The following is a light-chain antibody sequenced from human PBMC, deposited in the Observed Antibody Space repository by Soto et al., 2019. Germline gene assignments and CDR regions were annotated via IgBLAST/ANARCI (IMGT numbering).Light chain of an antibody. CDR3: QQYNSYPLT. CDR2: KAS. V-gene: IGKV1-5*03. Sequence: DIQMTQSPSTLSASVGDRVTITFRASQSISVWLAWYQQKAGKAPNLLIYKASRLESGVPSRFSGSGSGTEFTLTISSLQPDDFATYYCQQYNSYPLTFGGGTKVDIK. J-gene: IGKJ4*01. CDR1: QSISVW.